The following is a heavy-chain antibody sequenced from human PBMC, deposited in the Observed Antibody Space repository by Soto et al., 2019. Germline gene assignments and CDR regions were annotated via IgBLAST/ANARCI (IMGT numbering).Heavy chain of an antibody. D-gene: IGHD6-25*01. CDR1: GYSFTSYG. CDR3: VRDPQRNDY. CDR2: ISANSGNT. Sequence: QVQLVQSGPEVKKPGASVKVSCKASGYSFTSYGVSWVRQAPGQGLEWMGWISANSGNTDYARKFRGRVTTTTEASTSTAYMDLRSLRSDDTAVYYCVRDPQRNDYWGQGTLVTVSS. V-gene: IGHV1-18*04. J-gene: IGHJ4*02.